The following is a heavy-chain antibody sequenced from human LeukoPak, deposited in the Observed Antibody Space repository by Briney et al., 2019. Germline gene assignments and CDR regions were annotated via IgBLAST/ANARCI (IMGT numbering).Heavy chain of an antibody. CDR3: ARAEGYDSSGYYWYPFDY. Sequence: SETLSLTCTVSGGSISSYYWSWIRQPPGKGLEWIGYIYYSGSTNYNPSLKSRVTISVDTSKNQFSLKLSSVTAADTAVYYCARAEGYDSSGYYWYPFDYWGQGTLVTVSS. J-gene: IGHJ4*02. V-gene: IGHV4-59*01. CDR2: IYYSGST. D-gene: IGHD3-22*01. CDR1: GGSISSYY.